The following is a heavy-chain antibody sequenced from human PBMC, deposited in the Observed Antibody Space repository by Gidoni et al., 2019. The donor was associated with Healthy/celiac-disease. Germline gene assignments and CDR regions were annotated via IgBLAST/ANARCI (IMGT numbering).Heavy chain of an antibody. CDR2: IYYSGST. CDR3: ARPDGSGVDY. V-gene: IGHV4-39*01. Sequence: QLQLQESGPGLVKPSETLPLTCTVSGGSISSSSYYWGWIRQPPGKGLEWIGSIYYSGSTYYNPSLKSRVTISVDTSKNQFSLKLSSVTAADTAVYYCARPDGSGVDYWGQGTLVTVSS. J-gene: IGHJ4*02. D-gene: IGHD3-10*01. CDR1: GGSISSSSYY.